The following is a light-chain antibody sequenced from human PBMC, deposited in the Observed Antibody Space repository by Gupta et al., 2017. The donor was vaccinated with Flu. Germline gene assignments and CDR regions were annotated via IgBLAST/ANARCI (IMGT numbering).Light chain of an antibody. V-gene: IGKV2-28*01. CDR3: MQALQTPLT. Sequence: VTPGEPASISCRSSQSLVHGNGYNYLDWYLQKPGQSPQLLIYLGSNRASGVPDRFSGSGSGTDFTLKISRVEAEDVGVYYCMQALQTPLTFGGGTKVEIK. CDR2: LGS. CDR1: QSLVHGNGYNY. J-gene: IGKJ4*01.